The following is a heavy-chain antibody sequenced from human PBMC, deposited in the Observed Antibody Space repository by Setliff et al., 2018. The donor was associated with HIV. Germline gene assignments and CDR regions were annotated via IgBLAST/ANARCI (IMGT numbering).Heavy chain of an antibody. CDR3: ARDFMATTNGFDY. D-gene: IGHD5-12*01. V-gene: IGHV3-11*04. CDR1: GFTFSDYY. Sequence: GGSLRLSCAASGFTFSDYYMSWIRQAPGKGLEWVSYISSLGSTIYYADSLKGRFTISRDNAKNSLYLQMDSLRAEDTAVYYCARDFMATTNGFDYWGQGTLVTVSS. J-gene: IGHJ4*02. CDR2: ISSLGSTI.